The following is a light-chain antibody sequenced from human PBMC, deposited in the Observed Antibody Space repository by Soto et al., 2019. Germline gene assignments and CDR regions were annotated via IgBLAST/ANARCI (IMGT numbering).Light chain of an antibody. CDR3: SSFTSSNTDV. Sequence: QSVLTQPASVSGSPGQSITISCTGTSSDVGFSNYIFWYQQHPGKAPKLIISDVSNRPSGVSNRFSGSKSANTASLTISGLQAEDEADYYCSSFTSSNTDVIGSGTKVTVL. CDR1: SSDVGFSNY. J-gene: IGLJ1*01. V-gene: IGLV2-14*03. CDR2: DVS.